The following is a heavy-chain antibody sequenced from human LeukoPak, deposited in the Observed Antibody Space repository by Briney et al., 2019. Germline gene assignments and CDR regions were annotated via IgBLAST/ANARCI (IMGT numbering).Heavy chain of an antibody. Sequence: GASVKVSCKASGGTFSSYAISWVRQVPGQGLEWMGGIIPIFGTANYARKFQGRVTITADESTSTAYMELSSLRSEDTAVYYCARPGYTSGWIRGDFGHWGLGTLVTVSS. J-gene: IGHJ4*02. CDR2: IIPIFGTA. D-gene: IGHD6-25*01. CDR1: GGTFSSYA. CDR3: ARPGYTSGWIRGDFGH. V-gene: IGHV1-69*13.